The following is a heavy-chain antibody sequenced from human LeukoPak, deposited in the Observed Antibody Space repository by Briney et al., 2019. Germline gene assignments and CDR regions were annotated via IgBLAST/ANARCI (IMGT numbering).Heavy chain of an antibody. J-gene: IGHJ4*02. CDR2: ITGSGGST. V-gene: IGHV3-23*01. D-gene: IGHD3-10*01. CDR1: GFTFDNFA. CDR3: ARELFDFDC. Sequence: QAGGSLRLSCAPSGFTFDNFAMTWVRQAPGKGLEWVSEITGSGGSTYYADSVKGRFTISRDNSKNTLYLQMNSLRAEDTAIYYCARELFDFDCWGQGTLVTVSS.